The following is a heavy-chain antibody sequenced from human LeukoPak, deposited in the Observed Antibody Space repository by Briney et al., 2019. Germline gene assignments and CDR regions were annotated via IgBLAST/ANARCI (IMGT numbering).Heavy chain of an antibody. CDR1: GGSISSSSYY. CDR2: IHYSGST. V-gene: IGHV4-39*01. CDR3: ARKEGGYPKPLDY. Sequence: SETLSLTCTVSGGSISSSSYYWAWIRQPPGKGLEWIGRIHYSGSTFYNPSLKSRVTISVDTSKNQVSLELSSVTAADTAVYYCARKEGGYPKPLDYWGQGALVTVSS. D-gene: IGHD3-22*01. J-gene: IGHJ4*02.